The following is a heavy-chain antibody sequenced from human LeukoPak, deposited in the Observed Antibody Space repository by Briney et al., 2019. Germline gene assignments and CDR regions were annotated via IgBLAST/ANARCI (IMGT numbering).Heavy chain of an antibody. J-gene: IGHJ4*02. CDR3: ARGGGYSGYASAYYFDY. V-gene: IGHV3-23*01. CDR2: ISGSGGST. CDR1: GFTFSSYA. Sequence: GRSLRLSCAASGFTFSSYAMSWVRQAPGKGLEWVSAISGSGGSTYYADSVKGRFTIYRDNSKNTLYLKMNSLRAEDTAVYYCARGGGYSGYASAYYFDYWGQGTLVTVSS. D-gene: IGHD5-12*01.